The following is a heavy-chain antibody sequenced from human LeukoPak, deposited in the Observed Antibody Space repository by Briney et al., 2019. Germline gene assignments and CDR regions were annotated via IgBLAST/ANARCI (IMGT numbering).Heavy chain of an antibody. CDR3: AREGALGADY. CDR2: IYHSGST. CDR1: GGSISSGGYY. V-gene: IGHV4-30-2*01. Sequence: PSETLSLTCTVSGGSISSGGYYWSWIRQPPGKGLEWIGYIYHSGSTYYNPSLKSRVTISVDRSKNQFSLKLSSVTAADTAVYYCAREGALGADYWGQGTLVTVSS. D-gene: IGHD1-26*01. J-gene: IGHJ4*02.